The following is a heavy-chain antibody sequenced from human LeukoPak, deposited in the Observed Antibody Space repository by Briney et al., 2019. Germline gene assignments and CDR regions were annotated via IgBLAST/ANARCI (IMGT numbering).Heavy chain of an antibody. CDR3: ARGIATTGMIWYFDL. Sequence: SETLSLTCTVSGGSISSYYWSWIRQPPGKGLEWIGYIYYSGSTNYNPSLKSRVTISVDTSKNQFSLKLSSVTAADTAVYYCARGIATTGMIWYFDLWGRGTLVTVSS. D-gene: IGHD6-13*01. CDR1: GGSISSYY. V-gene: IGHV4-59*08. J-gene: IGHJ2*01. CDR2: IYYSGST.